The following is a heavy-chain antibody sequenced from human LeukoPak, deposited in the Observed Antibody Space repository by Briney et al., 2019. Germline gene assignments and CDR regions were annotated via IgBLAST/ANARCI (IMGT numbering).Heavy chain of an antibody. CDR3: AKDLALLWFGELLGFDY. V-gene: IGHV3-21*01. Sequence: GGSLRLSCAASGFTFSSYSMNWVRQAPGKGLEWVSSISSSSSYIYYADSVKGRFTISRDNSKNTLYLQMNSLRAEDTAVYYCAKDLALLWFGELLGFDYWGQGTLVTVSS. CDR1: GFTFSSYS. J-gene: IGHJ4*02. CDR2: ISSSSSYI. D-gene: IGHD3-10*01.